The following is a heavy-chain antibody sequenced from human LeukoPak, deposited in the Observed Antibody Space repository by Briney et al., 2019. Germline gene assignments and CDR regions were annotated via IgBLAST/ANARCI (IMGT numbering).Heavy chain of an antibody. CDR1: GFTFSSYS. CDR3: ARVPYSTGAFDY. J-gene: IGHJ4*02. D-gene: IGHD6-19*01. CDR2: ISSSSSTI. V-gene: IGHV3-48*02. Sequence: PGGPLRLSCAASGFTFSSYSMNWVRQAPGKGLEWISYISSSSSTIYYTDSVKGRFTISRDNAKNSLYLQMNSLRDEDTAVYYCARVPYSTGAFDYWGQGTLVTVSS.